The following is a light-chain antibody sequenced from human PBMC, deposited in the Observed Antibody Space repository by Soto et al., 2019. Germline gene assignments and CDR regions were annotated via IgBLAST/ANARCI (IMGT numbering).Light chain of an antibody. Sequence: IVLTQSPGTLSLSPGERATLSCRASQSVSSSYLVWYQQRPGQPPRLLIYGTSTRAAGISDRFSGSGSGKAFTFPINSLELFDSAVYYCQQNGISASTFVEGT. CDR1: QSVSSSY. CDR3: QQNGISAST. CDR2: GTS. J-gene: IGKJ4*01. V-gene: IGKV3-20*01.